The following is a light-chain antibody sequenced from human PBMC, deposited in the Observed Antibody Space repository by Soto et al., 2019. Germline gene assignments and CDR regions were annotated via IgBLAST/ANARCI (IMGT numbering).Light chain of an antibody. Sequence: AIQLTQSPSSLSASVGDRVTITCRASQDIRGALAWDQQKPGKPPKLLIFDVSSLQSGVPSRFSGSGSGTDFTLTISSLQPEDFATYYCQQFNTYPITFGQVTRLEIK. V-gene: IGKV1-13*02. J-gene: IGKJ5*01. CDR3: QQFNTYPIT. CDR1: QDIRGA. CDR2: DVS.